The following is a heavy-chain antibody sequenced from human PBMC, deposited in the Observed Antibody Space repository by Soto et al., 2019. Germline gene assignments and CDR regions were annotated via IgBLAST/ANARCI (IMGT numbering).Heavy chain of an antibody. J-gene: IGHJ4*02. CDR3: ARSPGIYDFWSGYHDY. CDR2: IYPGDSDT. V-gene: IGHV5-51*01. CDR1: GYSFTSYW. Sequence: GESLKISCXGSGYSFTSYWIGWVRQMPGKGLEWMGIIYPGDSDTRYSPPFQGQVTISADKSISTAYLQWSSLKASDTAMYYCARSPGIYDFWSGYHDYWGQGTLVTVSS. D-gene: IGHD3-3*01.